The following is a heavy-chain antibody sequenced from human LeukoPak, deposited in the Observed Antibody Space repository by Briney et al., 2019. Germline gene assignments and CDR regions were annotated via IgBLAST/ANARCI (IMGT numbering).Heavy chain of an antibody. CDR2: IYYSGST. V-gene: IGHV4-31*03. CDR3: ARVAQGDYDFPLHLDV. J-gene: IGHJ6*04. D-gene: IGHD3-3*01. CDR1: GGSISSGDYY. Sequence: PSETLSLTCIVSGGSISSGDYYWSWIRQHPGKGLEWIGYIYYSGSTYYNPSLKSRVTISVGTSKNQFSLKLRSVTAADTAVDYCARVAQGDYDFPLHLDVWGKGTTVTVSS.